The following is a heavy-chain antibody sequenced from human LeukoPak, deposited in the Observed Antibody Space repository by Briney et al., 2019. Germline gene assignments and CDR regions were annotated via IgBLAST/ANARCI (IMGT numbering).Heavy chain of an antibody. V-gene: IGHV3-23*01. CDR3: ARSTIVAAGTGPFDI. J-gene: IGHJ3*02. CDR2: ISGGGGST. CDR1: GFTFSTYA. D-gene: IGHD6-13*01. Sequence: GGSLRLSCAASGFTFSTYAVSWVRQAPGKGLEWVSSISGGGGSTNYAGSVMGRFTISRDNSKSTLHLQMNSLRAEDTAVYYCARSTIVAAGTGPFDIWGQGTMVTVSS.